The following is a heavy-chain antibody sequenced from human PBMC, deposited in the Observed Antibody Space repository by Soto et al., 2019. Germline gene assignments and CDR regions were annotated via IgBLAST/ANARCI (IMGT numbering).Heavy chain of an antibody. CDR3: ARGFYGGNSVYYYYYGMDV. V-gene: IGHV1-69*13. D-gene: IGHD4-17*01. Sequence: SVKVSCKSSGGTFSSYAISWVRQAPGQGLEWMGGTIPIFGTANYAQKFQGRVTITADESTSTAYMELSSLRSEDTAVYYCARGFYGGNSVYYYYYGMDVWGQGTTVTVSS. J-gene: IGHJ6*02. CDR1: GGTFSSYA. CDR2: TIPIFGTA.